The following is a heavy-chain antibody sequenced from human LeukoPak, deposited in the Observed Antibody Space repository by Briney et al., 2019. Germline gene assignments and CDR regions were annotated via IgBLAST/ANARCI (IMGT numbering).Heavy chain of an antibody. D-gene: IGHD2-21*02. CDR2: INLNSGGT. CDR1: GYTFTGYY. V-gene: IGHV1-2*02. CDR3: ARVAGGDWYYFDF. J-gene: IGHJ4*02. Sequence: ASVKVSCKASGYTFTGYYMHWVRQAPGQGLEWMGWINLNSGGTNYAQKFQGRVTMTRDTSISAAYMDLSRLGSDDTAVYYCARVAGGDWYYFDFWGQGTLVTVSS.